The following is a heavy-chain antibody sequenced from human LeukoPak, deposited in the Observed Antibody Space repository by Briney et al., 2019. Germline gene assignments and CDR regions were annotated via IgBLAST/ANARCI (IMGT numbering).Heavy chain of an antibody. V-gene: IGHV4-34*01. D-gene: IGHD3-16*01. Sequence: SETLSLTYAVYGGSFSGYYWSWIRQPPGKGLEWIGEINHSGSTNYNPSLKSRVTISVDTSKNQFSLKLSSVTAADTAVYYCAVGGGVDFDYWGQGTLVTVSS. CDR1: GGSFSGYY. J-gene: IGHJ4*02. CDR2: INHSGST. CDR3: AVGGGVDFDY.